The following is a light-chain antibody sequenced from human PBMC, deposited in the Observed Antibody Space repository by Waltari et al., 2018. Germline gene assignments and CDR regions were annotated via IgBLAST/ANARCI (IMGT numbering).Light chain of an antibody. V-gene: IGLV2-14*01. Sequence: SALTQPASVSGSPGQAITISCTGTSSAIGRYNYVSWYQQHQGKDPKLVIYEVSNRTSGVSNRFSGSKSGNTASLTISGLQAEDGAHYYCSSYTNSGNVVFGGGTKLTVL. CDR2: EVS. CDR3: SSYTNSGNVV. CDR1: SSAIGRYNY. J-gene: IGLJ2*01.